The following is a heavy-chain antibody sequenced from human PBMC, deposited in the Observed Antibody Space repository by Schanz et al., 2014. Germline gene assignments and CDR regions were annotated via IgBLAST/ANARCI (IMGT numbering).Heavy chain of an antibody. V-gene: IGHV3-30*03. J-gene: IGHJ6*03. CDR3: ARPSDSSWYMDV. Sequence: VQLLESGGGLVQPGGSLRLSCAASGFSFSIFAMTWVRQAPGQGLEWVAGATFDGTKKYYGDSVKGRFTISRDNAKNSLYLQMNSLRAGDTAVYYCARPSDSSWYMDVWGKGTTVTVSS. D-gene: IGHD2-21*02. CDR2: ATFDGTKK. CDR1: GFSFSIFA.